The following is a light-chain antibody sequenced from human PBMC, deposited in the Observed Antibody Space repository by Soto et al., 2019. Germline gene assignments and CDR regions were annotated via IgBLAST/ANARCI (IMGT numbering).Light chain of an antibody. CDR1: SSNIGSNS. Sequence: QSVLPQPHSASGTPGQRVTISCSGSSSNIGSNSVHWFQQVPGTAPKPLIYSSNQRPSGVPERFSGSKSGTSASLAISGLQSEDEADYYCAAWEDSLNGHIFGTGTKLTVL. V-gene: IGLV1-44*01. J-gene: IGLJ1*01. CDR2: SSN. CDR3: AAWEDSLNGHI.